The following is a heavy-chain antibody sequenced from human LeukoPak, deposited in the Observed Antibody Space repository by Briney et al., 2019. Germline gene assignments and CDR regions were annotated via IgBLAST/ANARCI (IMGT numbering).Heavy chain of an antibody. CDR2: IKQDGSEK. J-gene: IGHJ4*02. CDR3: AKDHSQSFDS. CDR1: GFTFSSYW. V-gene: IGHV3-7*01. Sequence: PGGSLRLSCAASGFTFSSYWMSWVRQAPGKGLEWVANIKQDGSEKYYVDSVKGRFTISRDNARSTLYLQMNSLRAEDTAVYYCAKDHSQSFDSWGQGTLVTVSS. D-gene: IGHD2-21*01.